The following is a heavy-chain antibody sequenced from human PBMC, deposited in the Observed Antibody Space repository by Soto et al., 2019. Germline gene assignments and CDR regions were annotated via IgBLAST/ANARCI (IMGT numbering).Heavy chain of an antibody. V-gene: IGHV1-46*03. CDR3: ARASVSGRRFDY. Sequence: ASVKVSCKASGYSFTNYYMHWVRQAPGQGLEWMGTINAGGGYTTYAQRFQGRVTMTRDTSTSTVYMELSSLTSEDTAVYYCARASVSGRRFDYWGEGTLVTAPQ. CDR1: GYSFTNYY. J-gene: IGHJ4*02. D-gene: IGHD6-19*01. CDR2: INAGGGYT.